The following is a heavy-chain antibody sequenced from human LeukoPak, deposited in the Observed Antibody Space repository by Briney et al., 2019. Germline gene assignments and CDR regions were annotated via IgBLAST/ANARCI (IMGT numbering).Heavy chain of an antibody. Sequence: PSETLSLTCTVSGGSLGSSNYYWGWIRQPPGKGLEWIGSIYYTGSTYYNLSLKSRFTISVDTYKNEFSLKLSSVTAADTAVYFCAGQGQHNYGYPFVDYWGQGTLVTVSS. CDR3: AGQGQHNYGYPFVDY. V-gene: IGHV4-39*01. CDR2: IYYTGST. J-gene: IGHJ4*02. D-gene: IGHD5-18*01. CDR1: GGSLGSSNYY.